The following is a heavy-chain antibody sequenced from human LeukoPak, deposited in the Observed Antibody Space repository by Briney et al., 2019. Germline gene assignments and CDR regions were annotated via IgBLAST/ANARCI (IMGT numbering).Heavy chain of an antibody. CDR3: ARVDTTVTTYPYYYYGMDV. Sequence: ASVKVSCKASGYTFTSYYMHWVRQAPGQGLEWMGGIIPIFGTANYVQKFQGRVTITADESTSTAYVELSSLRSEGTAVYYCARVDTTVTTYPYYYYGMDVWGQGTTVTVSS. J-gene: IGHJ6*02. V-gene: IGHV1-69*13. D-gene: IGHD4-17*01. CDR1: GYTFTSYY. CDR2: IIPIFGTA.